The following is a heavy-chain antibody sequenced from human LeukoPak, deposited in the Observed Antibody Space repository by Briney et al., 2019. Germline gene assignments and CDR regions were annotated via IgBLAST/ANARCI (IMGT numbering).Heavy chain of an antibody. CDR2: ISSSGSTI. J-gene: IGHJ6*04. D-gene: IGHD1-26*01. CDR1: GFTFSSYE. V-gene: IGHV3-48*03. Sequence: PGGSLRLSCAASGFTFSSYEMYWVRQAPGKGLEWVSYISSSGSTIYYADSVKGRFTISRDNAKNSLYLQMNSLRAEDTAVYYCARGEGGYYYYGMDVWGKGTTVTVSS. CDR3: ARGEGGYYYYGMDV.